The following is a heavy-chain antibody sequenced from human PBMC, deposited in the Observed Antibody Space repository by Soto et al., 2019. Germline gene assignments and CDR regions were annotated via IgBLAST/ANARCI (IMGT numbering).Heavy chain of an antibody. D-gene: IGHD2-15*01. Sequence: GGSLRLSCAASGFTFSSYEMNWVRQAPGKGLEWVSYISSSGSTIYYADSVKGRFTISRDNAKNSLYLQMNSLRAEDTAVYYCASRCVAAAYYHDGMDVWGQRYTVTVS. CDR2: ISSSGSTI. CDR3: ASRCVAAAYYHDGMDV. J-gene: IGHJ6*02. V-gene: IGHV3-48*03. CDR1: GFTFSSYE.